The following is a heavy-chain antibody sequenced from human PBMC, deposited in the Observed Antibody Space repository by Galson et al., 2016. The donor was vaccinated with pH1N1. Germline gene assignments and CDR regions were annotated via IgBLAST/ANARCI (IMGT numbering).Heavy chain of an antibody. Sequence: SLRLSCAASGFTFSDYAMHWVRQAPGKGLEWVAIMSYVGNNKYYVDSVRGRFTVSRDNSKNTLFLQMNSLRAEDTAIYYCARDSSLWPAEWELFDYWGQGALVTVSS. J-gene: IGHJ4*02. CDR1: GFTFSDYA. V-gene: IGHV3-30*03. CDR2: MSYVGNNK. D-gene: IGHD1-26*01. CDR3: ARDSSLWPAEWELFDY.